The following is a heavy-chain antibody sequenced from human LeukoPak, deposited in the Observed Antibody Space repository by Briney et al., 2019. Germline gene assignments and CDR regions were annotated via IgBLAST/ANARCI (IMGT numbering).Heavy chain of an antibody. CDR2: IYSGGST. D-gene: IGHD4-17*01. CDR3: ARYGDYVY. V-gene: IGHV3-53*01. J-gene: IGHJ4*02. Sequence: GGSLRLSCAASGFTVGTNYMSWVRQAPGQGLEWVSVIYSGGSTYYADSVKGRFTISRDNSKNTLHLQMNSLRAEDTAVYYCARYGDYVYWGQGTLATVSS. CDR1: GFTVGTNY.